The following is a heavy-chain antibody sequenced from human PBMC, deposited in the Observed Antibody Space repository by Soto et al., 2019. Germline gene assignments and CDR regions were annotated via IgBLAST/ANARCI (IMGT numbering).Heavy chain of an antibody. CDR3: AKDHPLRFLEWLQVPLDFDY. Sequence: GGSLRLSCAASGFTFSNYAMSWVRQAPKTGLEWVAGIVFGGDGAFYSDSVKGRFTTSRDKSKNTLYLQMNSLRAEDTAVYYCAKDHPLRFLEWLQVPLDFDYWGQGTLVTVSS. D-gene: IGHD3-3*01. CDR2: IVFGGDGA. CDR1: GFTFSNYA. V-gene: IGHV3-23*01. J-gene: IGHJ4*02.